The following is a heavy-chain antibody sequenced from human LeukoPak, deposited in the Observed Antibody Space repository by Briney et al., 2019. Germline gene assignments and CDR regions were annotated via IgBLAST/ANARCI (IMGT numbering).Heavy chain of an antibody. CDR2: ISAYNGNT. D-gene: IGHD6-13*01. CDR3: AKESFGYSSSWADY. V-gene: IGHV1-18*01. CDR1: GYTFTSYG. J-gene: IGHJ4*02. Sequence: GASVNASCKASGYTFTSYGISWVRQAPGQGLEWMGWISAYNGNTNYAQKLQGRVTMTTDTSTSTAYMELRSLRSDDTAVYYCAKESFGYSSSWADYWGQGTLVTVSS.